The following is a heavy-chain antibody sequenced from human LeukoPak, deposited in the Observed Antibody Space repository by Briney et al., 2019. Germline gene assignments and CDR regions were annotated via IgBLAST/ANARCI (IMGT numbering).Heavy chain of an antibody. CDR1: GFTFSSYS. Sequence: GGSLRLSCAASGFTFSSYSMNWVRQAPGKGLEWVSYISSSSSTIYYADSVKGRFTISRDNAKNSLYLQMNSLRAEDTAVYYCARDHHYYYDSSGYSPLDYWGQGTLVTVSS. J-gene: IGHJ4*02. CDR3: ARDHHYYYDSSGYSPLDY. V-gene: IGHV3-48*04. CDR2: ISSSSSTI. D-gene: IGHD3-22*01.